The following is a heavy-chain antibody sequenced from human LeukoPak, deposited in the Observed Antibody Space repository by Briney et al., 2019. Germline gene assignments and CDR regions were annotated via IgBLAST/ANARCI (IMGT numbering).Heavy chain of an antibody. CDR1: GFTFSSYA. D-gene: IGHD3-9*01. J-gene: IGHJ4*02. Sequence: GGSLRLSCAASGFTFSSYAMSWVRQAPGKGLEWVSAISGSGGSAYYADSVKGRFTISRDNSKNTLYLQMNSLRAEDTAVYHCAKEENFDWFHHFDYWGQGTLVTVSS. V-gene: IGHV3-23*01. CDR2: ISGSGGSA. CDR3: AKEENFDWFHHFDY.